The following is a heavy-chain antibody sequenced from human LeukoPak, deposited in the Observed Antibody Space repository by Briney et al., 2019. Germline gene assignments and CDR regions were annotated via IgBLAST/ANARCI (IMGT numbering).Heavy chain of an antibody. D-gene: IGHD3-3*01. Sequence: GGSLRLSCAASGFTFSSYTMNWVRQAPGKGLEWISSISSSSSLIYYADSVKGRFTISRDNANNSLYLQMNSLRAEDTAVYYCARDSLTIFGVVFDYWGQGILVTVSS. CDR3: ARDSLTIFGVVFDY. CDR1: GFTFSSYT. CDR2: ISSSSSLI. V-gene: IGHV3-21*01. J-gene: IGHJ4*02.